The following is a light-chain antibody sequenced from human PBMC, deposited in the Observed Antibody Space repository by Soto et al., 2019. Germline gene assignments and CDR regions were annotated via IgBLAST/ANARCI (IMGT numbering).Light chain of an antibody. J-gene: IGLJ2*01. CDR1: SSDVGGYNH. CDR3: SSYTTCTTRII. V-gene: IGLV2-14*01. Sequence: QSALTQPASVSGSPGQSITISCTGSSSDVGGYNHVSWYQQHPGKAPKLMIYEVSNRPSGVSNRFSGSKSGNTASLTISGLQAEDEADYYCSSYTTCTTRIIFGGGTKLIVL. CDR2: EVS.